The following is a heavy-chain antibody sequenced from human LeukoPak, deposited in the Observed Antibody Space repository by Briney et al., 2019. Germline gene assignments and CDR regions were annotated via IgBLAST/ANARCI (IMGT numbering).Heavy chain of an antibody. Sequence: SETLSLTCTVSGGSISSHYWSWIRQPPGKGLEWIGYIYYSGSTNYNPSLKSRVTISVDTSKNQFSLKLSSVTAADTAVYYCARGYSYGYYYYYMGVWGKGTTVTVSS. CDR2: IYYSGST. D-gene: IGHD5-18*01. J-gene: IGHJ6*03. V-gene: IGHV4-59*11. CDR1: GGSISSHY. CDR3: ARGYSYGYYYYYMGV.